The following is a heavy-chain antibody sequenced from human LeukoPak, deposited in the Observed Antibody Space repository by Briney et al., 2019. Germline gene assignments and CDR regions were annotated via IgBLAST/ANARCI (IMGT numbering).Heavy chain of an antibody. CDR1: GGSISSGDYY. Sequence: SETLSLTCTVSGGSISSGDYYWSWIRQPPGKGLEWIGYIYYSGSTNYNPSLKSRVTISVDTSKNQFSLKLSSVTAADTAVYYCARDGTYCGGDCYDYWGQGTLVTVSS. J-gene: IGHJ4*02. D-gene: IGHD2-21*01. CDR3: ARDGTYCGGDCYDY. V-gene: IGHV4-61*08. CDR2: IYYSGST.